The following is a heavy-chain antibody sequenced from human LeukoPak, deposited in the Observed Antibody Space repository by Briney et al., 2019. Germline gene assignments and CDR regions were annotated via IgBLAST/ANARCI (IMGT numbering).Heavy chain of an antibody. CDR3: ASGAHPAGGGSSCPDY. Sequence: ASVKVSCKASGYTFTSYYMHWVRQAPGQGLEWMGIINPSGGSTSYAQKFQGRVTMTRDTSTSTVYMELSSLRSEGTAVYYCASGAHPAGGGSSCPDYWGQGTLVTVSS. CDR2: INPSGGST. J-gene: IGHJ4*02. CDR1: GYTFTSYY. V-gene: IGHV1-46*01. D-gene: IGHD6-13*01.